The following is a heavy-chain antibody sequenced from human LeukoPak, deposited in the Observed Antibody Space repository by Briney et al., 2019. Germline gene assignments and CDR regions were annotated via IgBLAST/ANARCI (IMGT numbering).Heavy chain of an antibody. J-gene: IGHJ5*01. CDR3: ASVRGGYDSSGYYYDS. CDR2: VIPIFGTA. CDR1: GGTFSSYA. V-gene: IGHV1-69*05. Sequence: ASVKVSREASGGTFSSYAISWVRQAPGQGLEWMGGVIPIFGTANYAQKFQGRVTITTDESTSTAYMELSSMRSEDPAVYYCASVRGGYDSSGYYYDSWGPGTLVTVSS. D-gene: IGHD3-22*01.